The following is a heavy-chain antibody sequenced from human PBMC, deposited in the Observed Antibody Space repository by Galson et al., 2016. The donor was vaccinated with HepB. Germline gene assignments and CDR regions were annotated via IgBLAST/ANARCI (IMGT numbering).Heavy chain of an antibody. Sequence: SETLSLTCAVYGGSFSGYYWSWIRQPPGKGLEWIGEINHSGSTNYNPSVKSRVTISVDPSNNQFSLKLGSVTAADTAVYDCASTSAWVDNWFDPWAREPWSPSPQ. V-gene: IGHV4-34*01. CDR3: ASTSAWVDNWFDP. CDR1: GGSFSGYY. CDR2: INHSGST. J-gene: IGHJ5*02. D-gene: IGHD6-19*01.